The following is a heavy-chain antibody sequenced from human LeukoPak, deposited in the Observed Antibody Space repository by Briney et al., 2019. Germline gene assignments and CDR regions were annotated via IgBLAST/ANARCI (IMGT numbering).Heavy chain of an antibody. J-gene: IGHJ4*02. D-gene: IGHD3-22*01. CDR1: GFTFSSYW. Sequence: GGSLRLSCAASGFTFSSYWMHWVRQAPGKGLVWVSRINSDGGTTSYADSVKRRFTISRHHAKNALYPQMHSLRAEDTAVYYCASAGGSYYDSSGYYSHPDYWGQGTLVTVSS. CDR3: ASAGGSYYDSSGYYSHPDY. V-gene: IGHV3-74*01. CDR2: INSDGGTT.